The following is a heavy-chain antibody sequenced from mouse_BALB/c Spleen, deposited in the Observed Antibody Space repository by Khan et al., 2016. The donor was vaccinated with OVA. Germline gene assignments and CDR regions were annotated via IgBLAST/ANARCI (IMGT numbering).Heavy chain of an antibody. CDR2: IWSDGST. CDR1: GFSLTNYG. D-gene: IGHD2-10*01. V-gene: IGHV2-6-1*01. J-gene: IGHJ4*01. CDR3: ARQPYYHYNIMDY. Sequence: QVQLKPSGPGLVAPSQSLSITCTISGFSLTNYGVPWFRQPPGKGLECLVVIWSDGSTTYNSALKSRLTVTKDNSKRQVFLEMNSLQTDDTAMYFCARQPYYHYNIMDYWGQGTSVTVSS.